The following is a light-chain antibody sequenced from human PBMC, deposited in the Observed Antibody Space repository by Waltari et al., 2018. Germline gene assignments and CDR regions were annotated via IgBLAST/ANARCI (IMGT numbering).Light chain of an antibody. CDR1: QSVLFSTNNKNY. CDR2: WAS. Sequence: DIVMTQSPDSLAVSLGAMATINCKSSQSVLFSTNNKNYLAWYQQKTGQPPKLLFYWASTRESGVPDRFSGSGSGTDFTLTISSLQAEDVAVYYCQQYRSTLWTFGQGTRVEIK. J-gene: IGKJ1*01. V-gene: IGKV4-1*01. CDR3: QQYRSTLWT.